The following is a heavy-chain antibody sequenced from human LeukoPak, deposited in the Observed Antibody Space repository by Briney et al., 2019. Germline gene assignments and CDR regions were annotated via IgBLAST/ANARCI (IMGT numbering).Heavy chain of an antibody. CDR3: ARVRTTVTKGDAFDI. Sequence: PGGSLRLSCAASGFTFSSYGMSWVRQAPGKGLEWVSAISGSGGSTYYADSVKGRFTISRDNAKNSPYLQMNSLRAEDTAVYYCARVRTTVTKGDAFDIWGQGTMVTVSS. V-gene: IGHV3-23*01. CDR1: GFTFSSYG. J-gene: IGHJ3*02. CDR2: ISGSGGST. D-gene: IGHD4-17*01.